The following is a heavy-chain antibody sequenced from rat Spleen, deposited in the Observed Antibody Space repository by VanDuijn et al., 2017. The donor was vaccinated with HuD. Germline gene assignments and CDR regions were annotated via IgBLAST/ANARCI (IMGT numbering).Heavy chain of an antibody. J-gene: IGHJ4*01. V-gene: IGHV2-30*01. CDR1: GFSLTSYN. Sequence: QVQLKESGPGLVQPSQTLSLTCTVSGFSLTSYNVHWVRQPTGKGLEWMGVIWTGGSTDYNSALKSRLSISRDTSKSQVFLKMNSLQTEDIATYYCAREYRYNTRGVMDAWGQGASVTVSS. CDR2: IWTGGST. CDR3: AREYRYNTRGVMDA. D-gene: IGHD1-5*01.